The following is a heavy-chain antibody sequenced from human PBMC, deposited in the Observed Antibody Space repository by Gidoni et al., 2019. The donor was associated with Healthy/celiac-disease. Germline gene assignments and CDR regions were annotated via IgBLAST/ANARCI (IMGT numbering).Heavy chain of an antibody. J-gene: IGHJ4*02. D-gene: IGHD3-22*01. V-gene: IGHV3-21*01. Sequence: EVQLVESGGGLVKHGGSLRLSCAASGFTFSSYSMNWVRQAPGKGLEWVSSISSSSSYIYYADSGKGRFTISRDNAKNSLYLQMNSLRAEDTAVYYCARDRSYYDSSCYYGYWGQGTLVTVSS. CDR1: GFTFSSYS. CDR2: ISSSSSYI. CDR3: ARDRSYYDSSCYYGY.